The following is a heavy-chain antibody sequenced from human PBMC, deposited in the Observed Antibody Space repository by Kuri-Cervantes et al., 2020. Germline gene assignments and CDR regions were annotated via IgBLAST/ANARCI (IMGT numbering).Heavy chain of an antibody. CDR1: GFTFSSYA. D-gene: IGHD3-10*01. CDR2: LYNAGTT. CDR3: AKYPSGIYDFTI. V-gene: IGHV3-23*03. Sequence: GGSLRLSCAASGFTFSSYAMSWVRQAPGKGLQWVSLLYNAGTTIYADSVKGRFTISRDDSKNTLYLHMNSLRVEDTAIYYCAKYPSGIYDFTIWGQGTLVTVSS. J-gene: IGHJ3*02.